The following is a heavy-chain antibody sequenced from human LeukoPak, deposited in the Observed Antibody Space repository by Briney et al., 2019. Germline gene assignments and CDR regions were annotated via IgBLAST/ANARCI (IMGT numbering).Heavy chain of an antibody. D-gene: IGHD1-26*01. Sequence: ASVKVSCKASGYTFTSYGISWVRQAPGQGLEWMGWISAYNGNTNYAQKLQGRVTMTTDTSTSTAYMELRSLRSDDTAVYYCARAIRSSHAEYFQHWGQGTLVTVSS. CDR3: ARAIRSSHAEYFQH. V-gene: IGHV1-18*01. CDR1: GYTFTSYG. CDR2: ISAYNGNT. J-gene: IGHJ1*01.